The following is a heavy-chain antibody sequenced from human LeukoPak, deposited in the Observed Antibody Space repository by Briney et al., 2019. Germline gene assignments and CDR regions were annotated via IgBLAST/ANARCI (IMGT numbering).Heavy chain of an antibody. V-gene: IGHV1-2*02. CDR3: AREVAVDGNYEVGNWFDP. J-gene: IGHJ5*02. Sequence: ASVKVSCKASGYTFTGYYMHWVRQAPGQGLEWMGWINPNSGGTNYAQKFQGRVTMTRDTSISTAYMDLSRLRSDDTAVYCCAREVAVDGNYEVGNWFDPWGQGTLVTVSS. CDR2: INPNSGGT. D-gene: IGHD4-17*01. CDR1: GYTFTGYY.